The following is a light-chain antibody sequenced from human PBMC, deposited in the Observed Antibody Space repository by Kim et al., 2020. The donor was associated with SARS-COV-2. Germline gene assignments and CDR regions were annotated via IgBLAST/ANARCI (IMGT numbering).Light chain of an antibody. V-gene: IGLV3-1*01. Sequence: VSPGQTASITCSGDKLGDKYACWYQQKPGQSPGLVIYQDSKRPSGIPERFSGSNSGNTATLTISGTQAMDEADYYCQAWDSSTDVVFGGGTKVTVL. CDR2: QDS. CDR3: QAWDSSTDVV. J-gene: IGLJ2*01. CDR1: KLGDKY.